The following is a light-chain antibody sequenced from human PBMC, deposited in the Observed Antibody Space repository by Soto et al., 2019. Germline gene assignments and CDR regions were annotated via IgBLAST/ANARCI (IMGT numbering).Light chain of an antibody. J-gene: IGKJ5*01. CDR2: DAS. CDR3: QQYANSIT. CDR1: QSVGSNN. Sequence: EIVLTQSPGTQSLSPGETATLSCRASQSVGSNNLAWYHQKHGQTPRLLIYDASSRATGIPDRFSGSGSGTDCTLTISRLEPEDFAVYYCQQYANSITFGQGTRLEIE. V-gene: IGKV3-20*01.